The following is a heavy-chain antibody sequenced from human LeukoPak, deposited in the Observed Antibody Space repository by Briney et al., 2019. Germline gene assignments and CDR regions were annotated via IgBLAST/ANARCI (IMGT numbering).Heavy chain of an antibody. Sequence: ASVNVSCKASGGTFSSYAISWVRQAPGQGLEWMGGIIPIFGTANYAQKFQGRVTITADESTSTAYMELSSLRSEDTAVYYCADLGTLVDYGMDVWGQGTTVTVSS. D-gene: IGHD1-26*01. V-gene: IGHV1-69*13. J-gene: IGHJ6*02. CDR3: ADLGTLVDYGMDV. CDR2: IIPIFGTA. CDR1: GGTFSSYA.